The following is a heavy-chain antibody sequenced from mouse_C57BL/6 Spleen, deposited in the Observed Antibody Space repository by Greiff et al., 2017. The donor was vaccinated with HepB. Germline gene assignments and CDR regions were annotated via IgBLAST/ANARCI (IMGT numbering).Heavy chain of an antibody. CDR2: INPGSGGT. V-gene: IGHV1-54*01. CDR1: GYAFTNYL. Sequence: VHLVESGAELVRPGTSVKVSCKASGYAFTNYLIEWVKQRPGQGLEWIGVINPGSGGTNYNEKFKGKATLTADKSSSTAYMQLSSLTSEDSAVYFCARFYYGSSYYYFDYWGQGTTLTVSS. D-gene: IGHD1-1*01. CDR3: ARFYYGSSYYYFDY. J-gene: IGHJ2*01.